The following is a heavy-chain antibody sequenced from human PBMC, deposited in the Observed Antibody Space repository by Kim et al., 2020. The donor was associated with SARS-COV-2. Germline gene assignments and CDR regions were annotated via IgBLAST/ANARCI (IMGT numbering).Heavy chain of an antibody. D-gene: IGHD2-2*02. V-gene: IGHV3-30*01. J-gene: IGHJ4*02. CDR3: AREYCSSTSCYNFDY. Sequence: DSVKGRFTISRDNSKNTLYLQMNSLRAEDTAVYYCAREYCSSTSCYNFDYWGQGTLVTVSS.